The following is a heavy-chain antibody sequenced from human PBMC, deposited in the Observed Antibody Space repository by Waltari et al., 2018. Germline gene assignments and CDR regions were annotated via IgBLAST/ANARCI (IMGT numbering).Heavy chain of an antibody. CDR3: ARVDYYYMDV. V-gene: IGHV3-7*01. Sequence: EVQLVESGGGLVQPGGSLRLSCAAAGFTFSSYWMRWVRQGPGKGLEWVAKIKQDGSEKYYVDSVKGRFTISRDNAKNSLYLQMNSLRAEDTAVYYCARVDYYYMDVWGKGTTVTVSS. J-gene: IGHJ6*03. CDR1: GFTFSSYW. CDR2: IKQDGSEK.